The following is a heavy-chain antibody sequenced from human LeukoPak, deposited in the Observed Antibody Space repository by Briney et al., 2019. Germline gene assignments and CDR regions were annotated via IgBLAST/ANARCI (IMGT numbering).Heavy chain of an antibody. V-gene: IGHV3-23*01. D-gene: IGHD3-22*01. Sequence: PGGSLRLSCAGSGFISSAHGMAWVRQATGKTLEWVSAISGSGLKRYYAESVKGRFTISRDNFNNTFFLQMNNLTADDMATFYCAKGGNYFDSSDNFNWFDSWGQGTPVTVSP. CDR3: AKGGNYFDSSDNFNWFDS. CDR2: ISGSGLKR. CDR1: GFISSAHG. J-gene: IGHJ5*01.